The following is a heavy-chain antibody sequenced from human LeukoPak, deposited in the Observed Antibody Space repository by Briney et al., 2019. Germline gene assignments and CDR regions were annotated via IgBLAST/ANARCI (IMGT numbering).Heavy chain of an antibody. CDR2: ISGDGVST. V-gene: IGHV3-43*02. Sequence: GGSLRLSCAASGFTFSGYWMNWVRQAPGKGLEWVSLISGDGVSTFYTDSVRGRFSISRDNTKNSLYLEMNSLRTEDTAMYYCAKESGKFDYWGQGTLVAVSS. J-gene: IGHJ4*02. CDR1: GFTFSGYW. CDR3: AKESGKFDY.